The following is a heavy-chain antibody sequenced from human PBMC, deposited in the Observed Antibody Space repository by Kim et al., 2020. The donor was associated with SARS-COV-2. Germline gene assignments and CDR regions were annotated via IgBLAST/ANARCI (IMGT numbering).Heavy chain of an antibody. Sequence: SVKVSCKASGGTFSSYAISWVRQAPGQGLEWMGGIIPIFGTANYAQKFQGRVTITADESTSTAYMELSSLRSEDTAVYYCAINRGSYAWGAFDIWGQGTMVTVSS. V-gene: IGHV1-69*13. CDR2: IIPIFGTA. D-gene: IGHD1-26*01. CDR1: GGTFSSYA. CDR3: AINRGSYAWGAFDI. J-gene: IGHJ3*02.